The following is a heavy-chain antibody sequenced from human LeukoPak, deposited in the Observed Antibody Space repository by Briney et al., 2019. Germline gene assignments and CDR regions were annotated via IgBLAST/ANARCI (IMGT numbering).Heavy chain of an antibody. Sequence: GASVKVSCKASGYTFTSYGISWVRQAPGQGLEWMGWISAYNGNTNYAQKLQGRVTMTTDTSTSTAYMELRSLRSDDTAVYYCARGTYYYGSGSYYNAINNWFDPWGQGTLVTVSS. V-gene: IGHV1-18*01. CDR1: GYTFTSYG. CDR2: ISAYNGNT. J-gene: IGHJ5*02. D-gene: IGHD3-10*01. CDR3: ARGTYYYGSGSYYNAINNWFDP.